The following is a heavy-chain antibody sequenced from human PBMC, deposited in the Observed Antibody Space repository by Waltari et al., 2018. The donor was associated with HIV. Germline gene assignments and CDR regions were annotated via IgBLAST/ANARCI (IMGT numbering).Heavy chain of an antibody. V-gene: IGHV3-30*18. CDR1: GFPFSRYG. D-gene: IGHD6-6*01. Sequence: QVQLVESGGGVVQPGRSLRLSCAASGFPFSRYGLNWVRQAPGKGREWVAVIWHDETNKYYADSVTGRFTISRDNSMNTLYLQMNSLRAEDTAMYYCAKEDSSSSDPHYFDYWGQGTLVTVSS. CDR2: IWHDETNK. CDR3: AKEDSSSSDPHYFDY. J-gene: IGHJ4*02.